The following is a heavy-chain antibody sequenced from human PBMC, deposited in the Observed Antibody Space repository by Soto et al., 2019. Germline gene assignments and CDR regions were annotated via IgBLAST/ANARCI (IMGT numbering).Heavy chain of an antibody. CDR2: ISSGSTYI. D-gene: IGHD3-10*01. CDR3: ARDRDYSCSGRNQNPFDY. CDR1: GFTFSSYS. Sequence: EVQLVESGGGLVKPGGSLRLSCAASGFTFSSYSVNWVRQAPGKGLEWVSSISSGSTYIYYADSVKGRFTISRDNAKNSLYLPMNSLRAEDTAVYYCARDRDYSCSGRNQNPFDYWGQGTLVTVSS. V-gene: IGHV3-21*01. J-gene: IGHJ4*02.